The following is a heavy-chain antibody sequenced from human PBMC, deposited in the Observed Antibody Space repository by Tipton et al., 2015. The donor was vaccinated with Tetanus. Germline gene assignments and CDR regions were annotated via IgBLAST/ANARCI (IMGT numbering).Heavy chain of an antibody. CDR1: GFIFSDYY. J-gene: IGHJ4*02. D-gene: IGHD3-22*01. CDR2: ITSGNFT. Sequence: SLRLSCAASGFIFSDYYMTWIRQAPGKGLEWVSYITSGNFTNYADSVKGRFTISRDNAKNSLYLQMNGLTAEDTAIYYCARGPFDSGGYYFDFWGQGALVTVSS. CDR3: ARGPFDSGGYYFDF. V-gene: IGHV3-11*06.